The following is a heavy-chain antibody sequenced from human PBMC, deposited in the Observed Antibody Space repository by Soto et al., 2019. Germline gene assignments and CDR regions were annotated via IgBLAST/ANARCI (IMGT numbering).Heavy chain of an antibody. D-gene: IGHD3-10*01. CDR2: ISRSSSYI. V-gene: IGHV3-21*01. CDR1: GFTFSSYS. J-gene: IGHJ5*02. CDR3: ARDPIIAMVRRVINWFDP. Sequence: GGSLRLSCAASGFTFSSYSMNWVRQAPGKGLEWVSSISRSSSYIYYADSVKGRFTISRDNAKNSLYLQMNSLRAEDTAVYYCARDPIIAMVRRVINWFDPWGQGTLVTVSS.